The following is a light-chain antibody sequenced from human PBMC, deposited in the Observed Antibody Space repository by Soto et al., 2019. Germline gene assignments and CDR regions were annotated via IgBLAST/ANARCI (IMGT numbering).Light chain of an antibody. CDR3: QQYNNLLLFT. J-gene: IGKJ3*01. CDR1: QSISRN. Sequence: EIVMTQSPANLSVSPWERATLSCRASQSISRNLAWYQQKPGQAPRLLIFSASTRATGIPARFSGSGSGTEFTLTISSLQSEDSAVYYCQQYNNLLLFTFGPGTQVDIK. CDR2: SAS. V-gene: IGKV3-15*01.